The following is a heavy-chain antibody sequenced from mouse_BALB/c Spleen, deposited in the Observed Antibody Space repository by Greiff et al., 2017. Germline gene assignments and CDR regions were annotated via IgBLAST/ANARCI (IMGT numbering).Heavy chain of an antibody. CDR1: GFSLTSYG. J-gene: IGHJ1*01. CDR2: IWRGGST. V-gene: IGHV2-5-1*01. Sequence: VHLVESGPSLVQPSQSLSITCTVSGFSLTSYGVHWVRQSPGKGLEWLGVIWRGGSTDYNAAFMSRLSITKDNSKSQVFFKMNSLQADDTAIYYCARYDYYWYFDVWGAGTTVTVSS. CDR3: ARYDYYWYFDV. D-gene: IGHD2-4*01.